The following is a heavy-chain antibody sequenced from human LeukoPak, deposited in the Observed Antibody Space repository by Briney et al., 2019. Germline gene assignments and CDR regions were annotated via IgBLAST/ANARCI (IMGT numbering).Heavy chain of an antibody. D-gene: IGHD3-10*01. J-gene: IGHJ4*02. Sequence: ASVKVSCKASGYTFTSYGISWVRQAPGQGLEWMGWISAYNGNTNYAQKLQGRVTMTTDTSTSTAYMELRSLRSDDTAVYYCARHQAGGLLLWFGELSHFDYWGQGTLVTVSS. CDR1: GYTFTSYG. CDR3: ARHQAGGLLLWFGELSHFDY. CDR2: ISAYNGNT. V-gene: IGHV1-18*01.